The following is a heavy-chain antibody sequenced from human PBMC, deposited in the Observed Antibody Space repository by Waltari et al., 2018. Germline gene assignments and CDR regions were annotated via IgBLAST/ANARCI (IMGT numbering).Heavy chain of an antibody. J-gene: IGHJ5*02. D-gene: IGHD2-2*01. CDR3: AREVVPPQTVVVNWYDP. Sequence: QVQLVQSGSELRRPGASVKVSCKASGYSFSSYAINWRRQAPGQGLELMGRIVTSSGNPTYLQGCTGRFVFSLDTSVSTAYLRINSLKAEDTAVYYCAREVVPPQTVVVNWYDPWGQGTLVTVSS. V-gene: IGHV7-4-1*02. CDR2: IVTSSGNP. CDR1: GYSFSSYA.